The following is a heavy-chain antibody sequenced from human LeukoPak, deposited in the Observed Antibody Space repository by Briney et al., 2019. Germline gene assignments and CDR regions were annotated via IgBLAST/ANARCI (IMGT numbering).Heavy chain of an antibody. CDR2: ISSSSSYI. CDR1: GFTFSSYS. CDR3: ATEATYYYDSSGYYGRYYFDY. Sequence: GGSLRLSCAASGFTFSSYSMNWVRQAPGKGLEWVSSISSSSSYIYYADSVKGRFTISRDNAKNSLYLQMNSLRAEDTAVYYCATEATYYYDSSGYYGRYYFDYWGQGTLVTVPS. J-gene: IGHJ4*02. V-gene: IGHV3-21*01. D-gene: IGHD3-22*01.